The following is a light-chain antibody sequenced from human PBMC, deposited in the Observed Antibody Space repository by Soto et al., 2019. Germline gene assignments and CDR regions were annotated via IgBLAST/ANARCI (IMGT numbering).Light chain of an antibody. CDR3: QHYNNWPFT. CDR1: QSIRSD. J-gene: IGKJ3*01. Sequence: EIVMTQSPATLSVSPGERATLSCRASQSIRSDLAWYQQRPGQAPRLLIYDASTRAAGIPARFIGSGSGTEFTLTISSLQSEDFAVYYCQHYNNWPFTFGPGTKVDIK. CDR2: DAS. V-gene: IGKV3-15*01.